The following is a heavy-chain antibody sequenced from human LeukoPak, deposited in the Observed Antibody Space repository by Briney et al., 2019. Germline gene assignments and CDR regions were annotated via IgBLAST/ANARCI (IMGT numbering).Heavy chain of an antibody. CDR1: GFTFSSYA. Sequence: GGSLRLSCAASGFTFSSYAMHWVRQAPGKGLEWVAVISYDGSNKYYADSVKGRFTISRDNSKNTLYLQMNSLRAEDTAEYYCARDRVVVAAQGLDYWGQGTLVTVSS. D-gene: IGHD2-15*01. CDR3: ARDRVVVAAQGLDY. CDR2: ISYDGSNK. V-gene: IGHV3-30*04. J-gene: IGHJ4*02.